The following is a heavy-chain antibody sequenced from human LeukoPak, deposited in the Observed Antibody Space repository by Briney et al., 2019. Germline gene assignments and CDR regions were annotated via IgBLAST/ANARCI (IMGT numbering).Heavy chain of an antibody. V-gene: IGHV4-59*08. CDR1: GGSISSYY. Sequence: PSETLSLTCTVSGGSISSYYWSWIRQPPGKGLEWIRYIYYSGSTNYNPSLKSRVTISVDTSKNQFSLKLSSVTAADTAVYYCARQGGSYYGVLYYFDYWGQGTLVTVSS. CDR3: ARQGGSYYGVLYYFDY. D-gene: IGHD1-26*01. CDR2: IYYSGST. J-gene: IGHJ4*02.